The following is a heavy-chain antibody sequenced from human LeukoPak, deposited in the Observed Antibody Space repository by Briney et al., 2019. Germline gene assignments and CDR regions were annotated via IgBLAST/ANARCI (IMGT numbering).Heavy chain of an antibody. D-gene: IGHD4-23*01. J-gene: IGHJ4*02. CDR2: IYPVDSDT. CDR3: ARRHDGRTTVGY. V-gene: IGHV5-51*01. Sequence: GESLKISCKTSGYSFTTYWIGWVRQLPGKGLEWMGLIYPVDSDTKYSPSFQGQVTMSVDRSISTAYLQWSSLKASDTAMYFCARRHDGRTTVGYWGQGTLITVSS. CDR1: GYSFTTYW.